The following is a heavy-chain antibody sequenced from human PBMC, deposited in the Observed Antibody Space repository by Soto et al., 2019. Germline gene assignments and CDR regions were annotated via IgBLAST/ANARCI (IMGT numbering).Heavy chain of an antibody. CDR1: GFSLTNSGMG. Sequence: QVTLKESGPVLVKPTETLTLTCTVSGFSLTNSGMGVSWIRQPPGKALEWLAHIFSNDAKFYTRSLMSRLTISRDTAKSQVVLTMTNMDPADTGTYYCARADDLYSVDYWGQGSLVTVSS. CDR3: ARADDLYSVDY. D-gene: IGHD1-1*01. V-gene: IGHV2-26*01. J-gene: IGHJ4*02. CDR2: IFSNDAK.